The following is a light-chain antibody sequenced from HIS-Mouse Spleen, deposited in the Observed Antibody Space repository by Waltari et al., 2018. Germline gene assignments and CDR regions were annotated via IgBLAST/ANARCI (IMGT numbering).Light chain of an antibody. CDR1: SSDVGSHHL. J-gene: IGLJ2*01. CDR3: CSYAGSSTFEV. V-gene: IGLV2-23*03. CDR2: EGS. Sequence: QSALTQPASVSGSPGQSITISCTGTSSDVGSHHLVSWYQQHPGKAPKLMIYEGSKRPSGVSNRFSGSKSGNTASLTISGLQAEDEADYYCCSYAGSSTFEVFGGGTKLTVL.